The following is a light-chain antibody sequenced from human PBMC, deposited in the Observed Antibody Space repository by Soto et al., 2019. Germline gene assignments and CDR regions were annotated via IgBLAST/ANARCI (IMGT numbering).Light chain of an antibody. CDR3: QPSSSTPSN. CDR2: AAS. Sequence: IRWTQSPSSRSASVGDRVTITCRASQGIINYLAWYQQKPGKAPKLLIYAASSLQSGVQSRFSGSGYGTAFTPAISSLKTQDFQTYSCQPSSSTPSNFGQEPGPEIK. J-gene: IGKJ5*01. CDR1: QGIINY. V-gene: IGKV1-39*01.